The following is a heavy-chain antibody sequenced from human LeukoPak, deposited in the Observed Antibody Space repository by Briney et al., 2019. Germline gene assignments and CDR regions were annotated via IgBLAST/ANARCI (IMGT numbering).Heavy chain of an antibody. CDR2: ISSSSSYI. J-gene: IGHJ4*02. Sequence: PGGSLRLSCAASGFTFSSYSMNWVRQAPGKGLEWVSSISSSSSYIYYADSVKGRFTISRDNSKNTLYLQMNSLRAEDTAVYYCALLPGYSSGWRPFDYWGQGTLVTVSS. V-gene: IGHV3-21*01. D-gene: IGHD6-19*01. CDR3: ALLPGYSSGWRPFDY. CDR1: GFTFSSYS.